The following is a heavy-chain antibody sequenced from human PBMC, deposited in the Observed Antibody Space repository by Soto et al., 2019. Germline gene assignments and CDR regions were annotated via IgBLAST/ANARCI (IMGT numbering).Heavy chain of an antibody. CDR3: ARLRIATNNYKWFDP. D-gene: IGHD2-21*01. Sequence: SETLSLTCSVSGAALNSGNYYWSWIRQVPGKGLEWIGHIYVTGAVDYNPSLRDRITISQDTSERQFSLNLRLVTAADTAVYYCARLRIATNNYKWFDPWGQGTPVTVSS. CDR2: IYVTGAV. V-gene: IGHV4-31*03. J-gene: IGHJ5*02. CDR1: GAALNSGNYY.